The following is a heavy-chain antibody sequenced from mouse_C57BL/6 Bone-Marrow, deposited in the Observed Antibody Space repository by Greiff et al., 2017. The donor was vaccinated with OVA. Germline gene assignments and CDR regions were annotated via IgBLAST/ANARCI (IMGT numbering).Heavy chain of an antibody. V-gene: IGHV5-17*01. J-gene: IGHJ4*01. D-gene: IGHD2-1*01. CDR1: GFTFSDYG. Sequence: DVQLVESGGGLVKPGGSLKLSCAASGFTFSDYGMHWVRQAPEKGLEWVAYISSGSSTIYYADTVKGRFTISRDNAKNTLFLQMTSLRSEDTAMYYCARGGKNAMDYWGQGTSVTVSS. CDR2: ISSGSSTI. CDR3: ARGGKNAMDY.